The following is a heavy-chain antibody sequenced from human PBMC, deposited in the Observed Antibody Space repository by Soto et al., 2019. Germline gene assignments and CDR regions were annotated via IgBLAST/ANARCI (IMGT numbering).Heavy chain of an antibody. CDR2: IYYSGST. CDR1: GGSISSGGYY. J-gene: IGHJ5*02. CDR3: ARVLYTMVRGDILPGGNWFDP. V-gene: IGHV4-31*03. Sequence: QVQLQESGPGLVKPSQTLSLTCTVSGGSISSGGYYWSWIRQHPGKGLEWIGYIYYSGSTYYNPSLKSRVTLSVDTSKNQFSLKLSSVTAADTAVYYCARVLYTMVRGDILPGGNWFDPWGQGTLVTVSS. D-gene: IGHD3-10*01.